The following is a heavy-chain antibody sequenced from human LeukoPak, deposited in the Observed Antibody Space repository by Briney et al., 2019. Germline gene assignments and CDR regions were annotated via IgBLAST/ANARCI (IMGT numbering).Heavy chain of an antibody. Sequence: GASVKVSCKASGYTFTRYYIHWVRQAPGQGLEWMGWINPNSGGTKYAQKFQRRVTMTRHTSINTAYMEVRSLTSDDTSVYYCASGASAFDYWGQGTLVTVSS. CDR1: GYTFTRYY. CDR2: INPNSGGT. CDR3: ASGASAFDY. V-gene: IGHV1-2*02. J-gene: IGHJ4*02. D-gene: IGHD3-16*01.